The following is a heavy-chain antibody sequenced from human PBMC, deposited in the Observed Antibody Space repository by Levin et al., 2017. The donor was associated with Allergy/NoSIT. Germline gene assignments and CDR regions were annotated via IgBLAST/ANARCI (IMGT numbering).Heavy chain of an antibody. CDR1: GFTFSSYA. V-gene: IGHV3-64D*06. CDR2: ISSNGGST. CDR3: VKAPPTAWIPMRDRIDY. J-gene: IGHJ4*02. Sequence: GGSLRLSCSASGFTFSSYAMHWVRQAPGKGLEYVSAISSNGGSTYYADSVKGRFTISRDNSKNTLYLQMSSLRAEDTAVYYCVKAPPTAWIPMRDRIDYWGQGTLVTVSS. D-gene: IGHD5-18*01.